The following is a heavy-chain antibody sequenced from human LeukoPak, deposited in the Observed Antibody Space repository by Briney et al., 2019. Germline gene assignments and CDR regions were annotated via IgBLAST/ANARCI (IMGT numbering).Heavy chain of an antibody. V-gene: IGHV4-59*08. Sequence: PSETLSLTCTVSGGSISSYYWSWIRQPPGKGLEWIGDIYYSGITNYNPSLKSRVTISVVTSKNQFSLKLSSVTAADTAVYYCAGGDYYDSSGYQVIDYWGQGTLVTVSS. CDR1: GGSISSYY. D-gene: IGHD3-22*01. J-gene: IGHJ4*02. CDR3: AGGDYYDSSGYQVIDY. CDR2: IYYSGIT.